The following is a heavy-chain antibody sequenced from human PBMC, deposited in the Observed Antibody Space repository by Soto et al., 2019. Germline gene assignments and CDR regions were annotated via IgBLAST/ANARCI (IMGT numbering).Heavy chain of an antibody. V-gene: IGHV3-30*18. D-gene: IGHD4-17*01. CDR2: ISYDGSNK. Sequence: GSLRLSCAASGFTFSSYGMHWVRQAPGKGLEWVAVISYDGSNKYYADSVKGRFTISRDNSKNTLYLQMNSLRAEDTAVYYCAKSPYSTVTTLGIDYWGQGTLVTVSS. J-gene: IGHJ4*02. CDR3: AKSPYSTVTTLGIDY. CDR1: GFTFSSYG.